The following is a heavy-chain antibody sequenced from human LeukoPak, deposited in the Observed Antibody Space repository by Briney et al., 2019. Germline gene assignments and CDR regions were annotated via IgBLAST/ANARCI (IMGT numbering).Heavy chain of an antibody. CDR2: IHYTGST. J-gene: IGHJ5*02. D-gene: IGHD3-9*01. CDR1: GGSISTYY. CDR3: ARGRYSAGDNWFDP. Sequence: SETLSLTCTVSGGSISTYYWSWIRQPPGKGLEWIGYIHYTGSTNYNPSLKSRVTMLIDTSKNQFSLKLSSVTAADTAVYYCARGRYSAGDNWFDPWGQGTLVTVSS. V-gene: IGHV4-59*01.